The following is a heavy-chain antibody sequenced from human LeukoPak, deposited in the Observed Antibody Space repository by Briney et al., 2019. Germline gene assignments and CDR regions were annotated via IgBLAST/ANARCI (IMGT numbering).Heavy chain of an antibody. D-gene: IGHD1-14*01. CDR3: AKDISKSGYYYYGMDV. Sequence: SSGDYYWSWIRQPPGKGLEWVSGISWNSGSIDYADSVKGRFTISRDNAKNSLYLQMNSLRAEGTALYYCAKDISKSGYYYYGMDVWGQGTTVAVSS. V-gene: IGHV3-9*01. CDR1: SSGDYY. J-gene: IGHJ6*02. CDR2: ISWNSGSI.